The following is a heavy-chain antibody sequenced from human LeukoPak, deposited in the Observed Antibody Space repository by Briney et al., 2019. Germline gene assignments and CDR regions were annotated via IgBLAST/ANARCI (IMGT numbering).Heavy chain of an antibody. D-gene: IGHD3-16*02. J-gene: IGHJ4*02. Sequence: SETLSLTCTVSGGSISSYYWSWIRQPPGKGLEWIGSLYYSGSTYYNPSLKSRVTISVDTSKNQFSLKLSSVTAADTAVYYCARHYPPSHYFDYWGQGTLVTVSS. V-gene: IGHV4-59*08. CDR2: LYYSGST. CDR3: ARHYPPSHYFDY. CDR1: GGSISSYY.